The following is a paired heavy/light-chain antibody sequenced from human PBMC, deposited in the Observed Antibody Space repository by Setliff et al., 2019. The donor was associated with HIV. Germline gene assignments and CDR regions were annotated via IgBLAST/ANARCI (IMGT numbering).Light chain of an antibody. CDR2: AAS. V-gene: IGKV1-16*02. J-gene: IGKJ1*01. CDR3: QQYHGYPPT. Sequence: DIQMTQSPSSLSASVGDRVTITCRASQGISNYLAWFQQKPGKAPKSLIYAASTLQSAVPSKFNGSGSGTDFTLTISSLQPEDFATYYCQQYHGYPPTFGQGTKVEIK. CDR1: QGISNY.
Heavy chain of an antibody. V-gene: IGHV1-69*12. Sequence: QVQLVQSGAEVKKPGSSVKVSCKASGGTFSSFAISWVRQAPGQGLEWMGGTIPSFGTANYAQKFQGRLTITADESTSTAYMELSSLRSEDTAVYYCARVNGHGYYYVFDYWGQGTLVTVSS. CDR2: TIPSFGTA. D-gene: IGHD2-21*01. CDR1: GGTFSSFA. J-gene: IGHJ4*02. CDR3: ARVNGHGYYYVFDY.